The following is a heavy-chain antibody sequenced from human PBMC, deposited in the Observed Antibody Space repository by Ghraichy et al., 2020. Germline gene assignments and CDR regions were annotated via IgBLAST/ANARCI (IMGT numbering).Heavy chain of an antibody. V-gene: IGHV1-2*02. CDR2: INPNSGGT. CDR1: GYTFTGYY. CDR3: AKGGYSYGAGQYYGMDV. D-gene: IGHD5-18*01. J-gene: IGHJ6*02. Sequence: ASVKVSCKASGYTFTGYYMHWVRQAPGQGLEWMGWINPNSGGTNYAQKFQGRVTMTRDTSISTAYMELSRLRSDDTAVYYCAKGGYSYGAGQYYGMDVWGQGTTVTVSS.